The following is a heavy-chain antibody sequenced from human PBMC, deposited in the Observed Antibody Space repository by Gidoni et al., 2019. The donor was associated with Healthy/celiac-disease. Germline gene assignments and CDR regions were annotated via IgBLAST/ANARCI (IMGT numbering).Heavy chain of an antibody. D-gene: IGHD5-12*01. Sequence: VQLVQSGGGLVQPDGSLKLSCAASAITSSGSAMHWVRQASGKGLEWVVRIRSKANSYATAYAASVKGRFTISRDDSKNTADLQMNSLKTEDTAVYYCTRRDGYLPADYWGQGTLVTVSS. CDR1: AITSSGSA. CDR2: IRSKANSYAT. V-gene: IGHV3-73*02. J-gene: IGHJ4*02. CDR3: TRRDGYLPADY.